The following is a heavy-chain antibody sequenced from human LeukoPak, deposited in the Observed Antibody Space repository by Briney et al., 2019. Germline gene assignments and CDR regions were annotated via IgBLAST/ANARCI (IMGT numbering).Heavy chain of an antibody. CDR3: ARVLDGYKRRVLDY. CDR1: GGSFSGYY. CDR2: INHSGST. J-gene: IGHJ4*02. Sequence: PSETLSLTCAVYGGSFSGYYWSWIRQPPGKGLEWIGEINHSGSTNYNPSLKSRVTISVDTSKNQFSLKLSSVTAADTAVYYCARVLDGYKRRVLDYWGQGTLVTVSS. V-gene: IGHV4-34*01. D-gene: IGHD5-24*01.